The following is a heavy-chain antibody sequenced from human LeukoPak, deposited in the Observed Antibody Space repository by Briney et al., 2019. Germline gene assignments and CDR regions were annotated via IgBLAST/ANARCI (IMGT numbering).Heavy chain of an antibody. V-gene: IGHV1-69*05. D-gene: IGHD3-22*01. CDR3: ARSGKYYDSSGYYYLPPHY. CDR2: IIPIFGTA. CDR1: GGTFSSYA. Sequence: SVKVSCKASGGTFSSYAISWVRQAPGQGLKWMGRIIPIFGTANYAQKFQGRVTITTDESTSTAYMELSSLRSEDTAVYYCARSGKYYDSSGYYYLPPHYWGQGTLVTVSS. J-gene: IGHJ4*02.